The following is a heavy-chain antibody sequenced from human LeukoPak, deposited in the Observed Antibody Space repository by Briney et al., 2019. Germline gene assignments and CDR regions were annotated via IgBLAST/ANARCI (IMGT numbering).Heavy chain of an antibody. Sequence: TGGSLRLSCAASGFTFSSYAMHWVRQAPGKGLEYVSAISNDGGSTHYANSVKGRFTISRDNSKNTLYLQMGSLRAEDMAVYYCARGGSFDYWGQGILVTVSS. CDR1: GFTFSSYA. D-gene: IGHD2-15*01. V-gene: IGHV3-64*01. J-gene: IGHJ4*02. CDR3: ARGGSFDY. CDR2: ISNDGGST.